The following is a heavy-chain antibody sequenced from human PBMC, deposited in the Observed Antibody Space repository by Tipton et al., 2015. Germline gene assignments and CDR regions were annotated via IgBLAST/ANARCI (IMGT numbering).Heavy chain of an antibody. D-gene: IGHD4-11*01. Sequence: LRLSCSLSGGSFYTYYGTWIRQPPGQGLEGIGEIYHSGTTNYNPSLRGRFTISLRTSKNQLSLKVVSVTAADTAIYYCARSGDTYSDYWGQGTLVTVSS. CDR1: GGSFYTYY. V-gene: IGHV4-34*01. CDR3: ARSGDTYSDY. J-gene: IGHJ4*02. CDR2: IYHSGTT.